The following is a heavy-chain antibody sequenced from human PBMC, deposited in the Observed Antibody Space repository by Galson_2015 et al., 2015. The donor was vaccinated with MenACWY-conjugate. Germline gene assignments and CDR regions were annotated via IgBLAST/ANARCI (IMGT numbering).Heavy chain of an antibody. V-gene: IGHV2-5*02. CDR3: VHIVITYGGLSGDDAFDV. CDR2: IHWDDDR. J-gene: IGHJ3*01. Sequence: PALVKPTQTLTLTCTFSGFSLTTSGVGVGWIRQPPGKALEWLALIHWDDDRRYSPSLRTRLAITKDTSRNQVVFTMANMDPVDTATYYCVHIVITYGGLSGDDAFDVWGLGTVVTVSS. D-gene: IGHD3-16*01. CDR1: GFSLTTSGVG.